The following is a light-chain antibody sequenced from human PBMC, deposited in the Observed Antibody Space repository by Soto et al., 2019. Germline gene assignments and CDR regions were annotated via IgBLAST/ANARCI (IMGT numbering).Light chain of an antibody. Sequence: GDRVTITCLASQSITTWLAWYQRKPGRAPNLLIYDASSLQSGVPSRFSGSGSGTKFTLTIASLQPDDFATYYCQQYETFSGTFGPGTKVDI. CDR3: QQYETFSGT. J-gene: IGKJ1*01. CDR2: DAS. V-gene: IGKV1-5*01. CDR1: QSITTW.